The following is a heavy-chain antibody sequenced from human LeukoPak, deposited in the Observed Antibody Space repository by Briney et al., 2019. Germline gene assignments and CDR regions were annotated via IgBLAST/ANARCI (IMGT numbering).Heavy chain of an antibody. J-gene: IGHJ4*02. CDR2: IWYDGSNK. D-gene: IGHD6-13*01. V-gene: IGHV3-30*02. CDR3: AKDLSRGYSSSWPDY. CDR1: GFTFSSYG. Sequence: GGSLRLSCAASGFTFSSYGMHWVRQAPGKGLEWVAVIWYDGSNKYYADSVKGRFTISRDNSKNTLYLQMNSLRAEDTALYYCAKDLSRGYSSSWPDYWGQGTLVTVSS.